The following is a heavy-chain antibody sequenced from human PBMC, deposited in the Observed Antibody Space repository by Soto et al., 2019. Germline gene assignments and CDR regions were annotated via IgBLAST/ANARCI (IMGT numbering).Heavy chain of an antibody. Sequence: SGAVSVTCAVYGGSCIGYYWSWIRQPPGKGLEWIGEINHSGSTNYNPSLKSRVTISVDTSKNQFSLKLSSVTAADTAVYYCARVSGYSSSWYPYYYGMDVWGQGTTVTVSS. V-gene: IGHV4-34*01. CDR3: ARVSGYSSSWYPYYYGMDV. D-gene: IGHD6-13*01. CDR1: GGSCIGYY. J-gene: IGHJ6*02. CDR2: INHSGST.